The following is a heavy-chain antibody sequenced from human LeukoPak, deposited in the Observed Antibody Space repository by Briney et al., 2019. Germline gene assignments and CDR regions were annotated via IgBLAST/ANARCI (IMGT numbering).Heavy chain of an antibody. CDR2: ISAYNGNT. J-gene: IGHJ3*02. D-gene: IGHD2/OR15-2a*01. V-gene: IGHV1-18*01. CDR1: GYTFTSYG. CDR3: ARDSFFGDFTGGGFDI. Sequence: ASVKVSCKASGYTFTSYGISWVRQAPGQGLEWMGWISAYNGNTNYAQKLQGRVTMTTDTSTSTAYMELRSLRSDDTAVYYCARDSFFGDFTGGGFDIWGQGTMVTVSS.